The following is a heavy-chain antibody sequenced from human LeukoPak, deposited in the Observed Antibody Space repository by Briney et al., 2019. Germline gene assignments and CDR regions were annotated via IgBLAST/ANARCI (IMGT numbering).Heavy chain of an antibody. D-gene: IGHD6-19*01. CDR1: GGSFSGYY. Sequence: PSETLSLTCAVYGGSFSGYYWSWIRQPPGKGREWIGEINHSGSTNDNPSLQSRVTISVDTSKNQFSLKLSSVTAADTAVYYCARALRSGTADYYMDVWGKGTTVTVSS. V-gene: IGHV4-34*01. J-gene: IGHJ6*03. CDR3: ARALRSGTADYYMDV. CDR2: INHSGST.